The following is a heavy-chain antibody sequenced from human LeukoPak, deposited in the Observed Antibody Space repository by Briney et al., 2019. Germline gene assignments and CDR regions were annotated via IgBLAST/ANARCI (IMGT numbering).Heavy chain of an antibody. V-gene: IGHV3-30*18. D-gene: IGHD1-26*01. CDR3: VKSRRVGANQRGLFDY. J-gene: IGHJ4*02. Sequence: GGSLRLSCAASGFTFSSYGMHRVRQAPGKGLEWVAVISHDGSNKYYADSVKGRFTISRDNSKNTLYLQMNSLRAEDTAVYYCVKSRRVGANQRGLFDYWGQGTLVTVSP. CDR2: ISHDGSNK. CDR1: GFTFSSYG.